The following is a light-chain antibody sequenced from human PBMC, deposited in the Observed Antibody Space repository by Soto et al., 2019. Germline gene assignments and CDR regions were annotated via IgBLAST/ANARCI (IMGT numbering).Light chain of an antibody. CDR2: GAS. CDR3: QQYGSSPRT. CDR1: QSVSSNY. J-gene: IGKJ1*01. Sequence: IVLTQSPGTLSLSPGERCALSCRASQSVSSNYVAWYQQKPGQAHRXXISGASNRATGIPDRFSGSGSGTDLTITISGLEPEDFEVYYCQQYGSSPRTFGQGTKVDIK. V-gene: IGKV3-20*01.